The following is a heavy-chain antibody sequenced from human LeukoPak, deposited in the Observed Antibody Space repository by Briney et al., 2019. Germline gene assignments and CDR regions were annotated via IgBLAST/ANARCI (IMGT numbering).Heavy chain of an antibody. J-gene: IGHJ6*02. V-gene: IGHV1-3*01. CDR2: INAGNGNT. D-gene: IGHD6-19*01. CDR3: ARGIAVADSYYYYGMDV. Sequence: ASVTVSCKASGHTFTSYAMRWVRQAPGQRLERTGWINAGNGNTKYSQKFQGRVTITRDTSASTAYMELSSLRSEDTAVYYCARGIAVADSYYYYGMDVWGQGTTVTVSS. CDR1: GHTFTSYA.